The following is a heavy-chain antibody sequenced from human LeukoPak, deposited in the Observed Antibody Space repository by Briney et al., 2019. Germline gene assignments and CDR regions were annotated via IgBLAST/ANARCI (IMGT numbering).Heavy chain of an antibody. CDR1: GFTFSSYN. D-gene: IGHD4-23*01. CDR2: ISSGSSHR. J-gene: IGHJ4*02. Sequence: GGSLRLSCAASGFTFSSYNMNWVRQAPGKGLEWVSSISSGSSHRYYADSVKGRFTISRDNAKNSLYLQMNSLTVEDTAVYYCAKDGRGTVVTIFDYWGQGTLVTVSS. V-gene: IGHV3-21*01. CDR3: AKDGRGTVVTIFDY.